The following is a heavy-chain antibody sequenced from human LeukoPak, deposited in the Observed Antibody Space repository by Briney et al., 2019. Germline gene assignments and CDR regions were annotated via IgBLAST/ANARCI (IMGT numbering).Heavy chain of an antibody. V-gene: IGHV3-48*02. CDR3: ARDIVGGDFDY. CDR1: RFTFSSYS. J-gene: IGHJ4*02. CDR2: ISSSSSTI. D-gene: IGHD1-26*01. Sequence: GGSLRLSCAASRFTFSSYSMSWVCQAPGKGLEWVSYISSSSSTIYYADSVKGRSTISRDNAKNSLYLKMNSLRDEDTAVYYCARDIVGGDFDYWGQGTLVTVSS.